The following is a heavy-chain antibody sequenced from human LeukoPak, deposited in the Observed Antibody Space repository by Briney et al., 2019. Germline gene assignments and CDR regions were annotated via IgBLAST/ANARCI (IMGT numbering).Heavy chain of an antibody. CDR1: GFTFSSYA. CDR3: ARGWGLDY. Sequence: PGGSLRLSCAASGFTFSSYAMSWVRQAPGKGLEWVANIKQDGSEKYYVDSVKGRFTISRDNAKNSLYLQMNSLRAEDTAVYYCARGWGLDYWGQGTLVTVSS. D-gene: IGHD1-26*01. V-gene: IGHV3-7*01. J-gene: IGHJ4*02. CDR2: IKQDGSEK.